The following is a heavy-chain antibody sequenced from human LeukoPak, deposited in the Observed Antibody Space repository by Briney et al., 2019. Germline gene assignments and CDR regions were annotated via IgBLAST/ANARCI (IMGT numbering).Heavy chain of an antibody. CDR3: ARALTAHFDY. J-gene: IGHJ4*02. D-gene: IGHD1-20*01. CDR1: GFTFSSYE. V-gene: IGHV3-48*03. CDR2: ISSSGSTI. Sequence: GGSLRLSCAASGFTFSSYEMNWVRQAPGKGLEWVSYISSSGSTIYYADSVKGRFTISRDNSENTLYLQMNSLRAEDTAVYYCARALTAHFDYWGQGTLVTVSS.